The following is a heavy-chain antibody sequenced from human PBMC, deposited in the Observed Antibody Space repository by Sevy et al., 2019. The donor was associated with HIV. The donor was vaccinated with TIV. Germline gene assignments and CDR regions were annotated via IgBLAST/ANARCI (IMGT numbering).Heavy chain of an antibody. D-gene: IGHD5-12*01. Sequence: GGSQRLSCAVSGFTVSANYMTWVRQAPGKGLEWVSVIYSDGTTHHADSVKGRFSISRDNSNNTLYLQMNSLRAEDTAVYYCARGKGGYDYGLNYWGQGTLVTVSS. CDR2: IYSDGTT. CDR3: ARGKGGYDYGLNY. V-gene: IGHV3-66*01. J-gene: IGHJ4*02. CDR1: GFTVSANY.